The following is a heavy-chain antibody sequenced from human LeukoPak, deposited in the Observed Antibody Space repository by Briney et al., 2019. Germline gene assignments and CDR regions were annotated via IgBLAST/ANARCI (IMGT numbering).Heavy chain of an antibody. V-gene: IGHV4-38-2*02. CDR1: GYSISSGYY. D-gene: IGHD4-11*01. Sequence: SETLSLTCTVSGYSISSGYYWGWIRQPPGKGLEWIGSIYHSGSTYYNPSHKSRVTISVDTSKNQFSLKLSSVTAADTAVYYCARAVTRAGAFYIWGQRTMVTVSS. CDR3: ARAVTRAGAFYI. CDR2: IYHSGST. J-gene: IGHJ3*02.